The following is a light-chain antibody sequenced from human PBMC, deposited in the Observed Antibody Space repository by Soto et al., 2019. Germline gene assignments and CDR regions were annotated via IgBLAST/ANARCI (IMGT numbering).Light chain of an antibody. CDR2: RVI. CDR3: SSYTSSSIL. V-gene: IGLV2-14*03. Sequence: QSALTQPASVSGSPGQSITISCTGSSSDIGRYDYVSWYQQLPGKAPKLIIYRVINRPSGISDRFSGSKSGNTASLTISGLQTEDEADYYCSSYTSSSILFGTGTKLTVL. J-gene: IGLJ1*01. CDR1: SSDIGRYDY.